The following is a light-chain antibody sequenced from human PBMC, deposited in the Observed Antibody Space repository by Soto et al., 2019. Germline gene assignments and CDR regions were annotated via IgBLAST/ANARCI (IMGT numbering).Light chain of an antibody. CDR1: QSISSNY. J-gene: IGKJ4*01. CDR3: QQYGTSVT. CDR2: GAS. Sequence: ELVLTQSPGTLSLSPGETATLPCRASQSISSNYLAWYQQKPGQAPRLLIYGASSRATGITDRFSGSGSGTDFTLTISRLEPEDFAVYYCQQYGTSVTFGGGTKVDI. V-gene: IGKV3-20*01.